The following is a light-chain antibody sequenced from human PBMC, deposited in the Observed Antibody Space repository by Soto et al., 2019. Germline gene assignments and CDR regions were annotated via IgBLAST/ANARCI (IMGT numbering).Light chain of an antibody. CDR1: QSVSNH. CDR3: QLSHSNIQELT. V-gene: IGKV1-39*01. CDR2: ASS. J-gene: IGKJ4*01. Sequence: DIQMTQSPSSLSASVGDRVTITCRASQSVSNHLNWYQQKPGKAPKLLIYASSSLQSGVTSRFSGSGSGTDFTLTIRSLQPEDFASYYRQLSHSNIQELTCGGGTKVEIK.